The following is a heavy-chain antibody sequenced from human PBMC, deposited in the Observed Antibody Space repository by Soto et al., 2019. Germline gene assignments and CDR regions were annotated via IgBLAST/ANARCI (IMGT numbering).Heavy chain of an antibody. CDR3: ARPAARPSYFDY. CDR2: INAGNGNT. CDR1: GYTFTSYT. V-gene: IGHV1-3*01. D-gene: IGHD6-6*01. Sequence: ASVKVSCKASGYTFTSYTMHWVRQAPGQRLEWMGWINAGNGNTKYSQKFQGRVTITRDTSASAAYRELSSLRSEDTAVCYCARPAARPSYFDYWGQGTLVTVSS. J-gene: IGHJ4*02.